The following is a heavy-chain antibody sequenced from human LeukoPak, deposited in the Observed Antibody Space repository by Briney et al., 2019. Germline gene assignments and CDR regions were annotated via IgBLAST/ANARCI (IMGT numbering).Heavy chain of an antibody. J-gene: IGHJ4*02. CDR3: ARDSPDYYDNQFDY. CDR2: IYYSGST. V-gene: IGHV4-59*01. D-gene: IGHD3-22*01. Sequence: PSETLSLTCTVSGGSISSYYWSWIRQPPGKGLEWIGCIYYSGSTNYNPTIKSRATISVDTSKNQFSLKLSSVTAADTAVYYCARDSPDYYDNQFDYWGQGTLVTVSS. CDR1: GGSISSYY.